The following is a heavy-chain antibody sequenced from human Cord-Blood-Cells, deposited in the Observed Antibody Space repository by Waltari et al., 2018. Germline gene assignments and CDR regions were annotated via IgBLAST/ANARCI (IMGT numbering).Heavy chain of an antibody. J-gene: IGHJ3*02. CDR3: ARADRVYDILTGHDAFDI. CDR2: IYYSGST. CDR1: GGPITNGGYH. D-gene: IGHD3-9*01. V-gene: IGHV4-31*03. Sequence: QVQLQESGPGPVKPSQTLSLTGTVPGGPITNGGYHWCCIRPHPRKGLEGIGYIYYSGSTYYNPSLKSRVTISVDTSKNQFSLKLSSVTAADTAVYYCARADRVYDILTGHDAFDIWGQGTMVTVSS.